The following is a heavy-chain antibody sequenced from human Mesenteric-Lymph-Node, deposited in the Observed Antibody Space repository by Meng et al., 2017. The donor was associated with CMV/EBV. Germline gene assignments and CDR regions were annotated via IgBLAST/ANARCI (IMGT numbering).Heavy chain of an antibody. CDR3: ARGREYYDSSGYSESAFDI. V-gene: IGHV3-21*06. CDR2: ISTSSSYI. CDR1: GFTFRSYS. D-gene: IGHD3-22*01. J-gene: IGHJ3*02. Sequence: GESLKISCAASGFTFRSYSMNWVRQAPGKGLEWVSSISTSSSYIYYADLVKGRFTISRDSAKNSLYLQMNSLRVEDTAVYYCARGREYYDSSGYSESAFDIWGQETMVTVSS.